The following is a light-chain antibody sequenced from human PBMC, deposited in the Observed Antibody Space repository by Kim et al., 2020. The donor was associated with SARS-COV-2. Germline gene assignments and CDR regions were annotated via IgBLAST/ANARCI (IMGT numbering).Light chain of an antibody. V-gene: IGKV1-12*01. J-gene: IGKJ2*01. CDR1: QRISSW. CDR3: QQANSFPYT. Sequence: DIQMTQSPSSVSASVGDRVTITCRASQRISSWLAWYQQKPGKAPNLLIFAASSLQSGVPSRFSGSGSGTDFSLTISSLQPEDSATYYCQQANSFPYTFGQGTKL. CDR2: AAS.